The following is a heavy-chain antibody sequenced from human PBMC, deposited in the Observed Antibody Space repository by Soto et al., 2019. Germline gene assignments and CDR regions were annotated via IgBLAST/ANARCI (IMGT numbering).Heavy chain of an antibody. J-gene: IGHJ4*02. D-gene: IGHD6-19*01. V-gene: IGHV4-30-4*01. CDR3: DREGVGSSGRWTFDY. Sequence: SETLSLTCTVSGGSISSGDYYWSWIRQPPGKGLEWIGYIYYSGSTYYNPSLKSRVTISVDTSKNQFSLKLSSVTAADTAVYYCDREGVGSSGRWTFDYWGQGTLVTVYS. CDR2: IYYSGST. CDR1: GGSISSGDYY.